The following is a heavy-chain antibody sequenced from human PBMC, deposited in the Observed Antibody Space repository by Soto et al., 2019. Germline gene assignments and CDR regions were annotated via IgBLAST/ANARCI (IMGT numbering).Heavy chain of an antibody. CDR2: INHSGST. CDR3: ARVRPGYCSGGSCYGGSYYYYYMDV. Sequence: SETLSLTCAVYGGSFSGYYWSWIRQPPGKGLEWIGEINHSGSTNYNPSLKSRVTISVDTSKNQFSLKLSSVTAADTAVYYCARVRPGYCSGGSCYGGSYYYYYMDVWGKGTTVTVSS. J-gene: IGHJ6*03. D-gene: IGHD2-15*01. V-gene: IGHV4-34*01. CDR1: GGSFSGYY.